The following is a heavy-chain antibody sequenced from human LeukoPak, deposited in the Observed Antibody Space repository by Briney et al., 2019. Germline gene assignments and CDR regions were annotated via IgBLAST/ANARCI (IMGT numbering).Heavy chain of an antibody. CDR1: GFTFSSYA. V-gene: IGHV3-23*01. D-gene: IGHD2-21*01. CDR2: ISGSGDAT. Sequence: PGGSLRLSCAASGFTFSSYAMSWVRQAPGRGLEWVSSISGSGDATKYADSVMGRFTISRDNSKNTLSLQMNSLRAEDTAVYYCAKSDCASDGCKLLNYWGQGTLVTASS. CDR3: AKSDCASDGCKLLNY. J-gene: IGHJ4*02.